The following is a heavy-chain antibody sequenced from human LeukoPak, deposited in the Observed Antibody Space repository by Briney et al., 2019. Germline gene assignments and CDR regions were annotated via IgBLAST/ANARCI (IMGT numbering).Heavy chain of an antibody. J-gene: IGHJ5*02. D-gene: IGHD2-2*01. CDR2: ISTDNGNT. CDR1: GYSFTSYG. CDR3: ARDSIYCSSTSCYRGNWFDP. Sequence: PWASVKVSCRASGYSFTSYGISWARQAPGRGLEWMGWISTDNGNTNYVQNLQGRVSMTRDTFTSTVYMELRSLRSDDMAVYYCARDSIYCSSTSCYRGNWFDPWGQGTLVTVSS. V-gene: IGHV1-18*03.